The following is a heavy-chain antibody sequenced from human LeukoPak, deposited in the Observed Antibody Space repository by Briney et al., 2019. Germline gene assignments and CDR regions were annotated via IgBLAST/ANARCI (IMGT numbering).Heavy chain of an antibody. J-gene: IGHJ4*02. CDR3: AKLYYYDSSGYYDY. D-gene: IGHD3-22*01. Sequence: GGSLRLSCAASGFTFSRYNMHWVRQAPGKGLEWVAIISYDGSNKNYADSVKGRFTISRDNSKNTLYLQMNSLRPEDTAVYYCAKLYYYDSSGYYDYWGQGTLVTVSS. CDR1: GFTFSRYN. CDR2: ISYDGSNK. V-gene: IGHV3-30-3*02.